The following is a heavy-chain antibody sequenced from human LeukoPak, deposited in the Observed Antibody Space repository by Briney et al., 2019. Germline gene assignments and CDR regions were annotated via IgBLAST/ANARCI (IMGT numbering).Heavy chain of an antibody. CDR3: ARVGNGFYFDY. CDR1: GGSISSGGYS. CDR2: IYYSGST. Sequence: SETLSLTCAVSGGSISSGGYSWSWIRQPPGKGLEWIGYIYYSGSTYYNPSLKSRVTISVDTSKNQFSLKLSSVTAADTAVYYCARVGNGFYFDYWGQGTLVTVSS. V-gene: IGHV4-30-4*07. D-gene: IGHD1-1*01. J-gene: IGHJ4*02.